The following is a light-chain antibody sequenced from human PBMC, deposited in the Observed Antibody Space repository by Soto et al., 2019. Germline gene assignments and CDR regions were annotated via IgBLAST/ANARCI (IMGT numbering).Light chain of an antibody. Sequence: ALTQPRSVSGSPGQSVTISCTGTSSDVGGYDFVSWHQQHPGKAPKVMIFDVNKRPSGVPDRFSGSKSGNTASLTISGLQAEDEADYYCCSCAGSYKDHYVFGTGTKVTVL. CDR3: CSCAGSYKDHYV. V-gene: IGLV2-11*01. CDR1: SSDVGGYDF. J-gene: IGLJ1*01. CDR2: DVN.